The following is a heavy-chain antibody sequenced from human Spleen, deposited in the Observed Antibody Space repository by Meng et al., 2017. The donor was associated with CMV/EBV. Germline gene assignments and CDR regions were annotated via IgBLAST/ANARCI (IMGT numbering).Heavy chain of an antibody. CDR1: GFTFRNAW. J-gene: IGHJ6*02. CDR2: IKTKTDGGTT. D-gene: IGHD3-10*01. V-gene: IGHV3-15*05. Sequence: GESLKISCAASGFTFRNAWMTWVRQAPGKGLEWVGRIKTKTDGGTTEYAAPVKGRFTISRDNAKNTLYLQMNSLRVDDTAVYYCVRAQIIPTYYYYGMDVWGQGTTVTVSS. CDR3: VRAQIIPTYYYYGMDV.